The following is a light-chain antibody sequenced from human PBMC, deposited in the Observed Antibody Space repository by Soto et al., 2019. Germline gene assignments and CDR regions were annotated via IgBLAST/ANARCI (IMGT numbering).Light chain of an antibody. J-gene: IGKJ4*01. Sequence: EIVMTQSPATLSVSPGERATISCRASQSVSNYLAWYQQKPGQAPRLLIYGASTRATGIPARFSGGGSETDFTLTISSLQSEDFAVYYCQQYHNWPPLTFGGGTKVDI. CDR2: GAS. V-gene: IGKV3-15*01. CDR1: QSVSNY. CDR3: QQYHNWPPLT.